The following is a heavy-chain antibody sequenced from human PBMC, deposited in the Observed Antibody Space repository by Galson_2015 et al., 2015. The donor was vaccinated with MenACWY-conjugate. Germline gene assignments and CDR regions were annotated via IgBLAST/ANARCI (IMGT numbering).Heavy chain of an antibody. V-gene: IGHV3-74*01. CDR1: GFTFNNYW. CDR3: AWDNNWSFDS. CDR2: IKADGSIS. Sequence: SLRLSCAASGFTFNNYWMHWVRQPPGKGLEWISYIKADGSISNYADSVKGRFTISTDNAKNMVYLQMDGLGDKDTAVYFCAWDNNWSFDSWGQGTLVTVSS. J-gene: IGHJ4*02. D-gene: IGHD1-1*01.